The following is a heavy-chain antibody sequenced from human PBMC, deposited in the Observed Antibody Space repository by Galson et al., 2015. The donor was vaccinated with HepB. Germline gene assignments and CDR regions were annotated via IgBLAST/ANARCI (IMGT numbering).Heavy chain of an antibody. J-gene: IGHJ5*02. V-gene: IGHV4-34*01. D-gene: IGHD2-8*01. Sequence: TLSLTCAVYGGSFSGYYWSWIRQPPGKGLEWIGEINHSGSTNYNPSLKSRVTISVDTSKNQFSLKLSSVTAADTAVYYCARGNVRLQYCTNGVCYRPWFDPWGQGTLVTVSS. CDR1: GGSFSGYY. CDR3: ARGNVRLQYCTNGVCYRPWFDP. CDR2: INHSGST.